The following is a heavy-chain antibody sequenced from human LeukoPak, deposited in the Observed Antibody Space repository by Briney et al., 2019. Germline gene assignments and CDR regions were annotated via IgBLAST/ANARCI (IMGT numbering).Heavy chain of an antibody. J-gene: IGHJ6*02. CDR1: GFTFSSYG. CDR3: ARAAYYDILTGSFDYYYYGMDV. D-gene: IGHD3-9*01. CDR2: ISYDGSNK. Sequence: GGSLRLSCAASGFTFSSYGMHWVRQAPGKGLEWVAVISYDGSNKYYADSVKGRFTISRDNSKNTLYLQMNSLRAEDTAVYYCARAAYYDILTGSFDYYYYGMDVWGQGTTVTVSS. V-gene: IGHV3-30*03.